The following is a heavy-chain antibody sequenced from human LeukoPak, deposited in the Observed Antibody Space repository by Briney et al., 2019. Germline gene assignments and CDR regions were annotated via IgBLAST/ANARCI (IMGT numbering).Heavy chain of an antibody. D-gene: IGHD2-2*01. V-gene: IGHV4-30-4*08. Sequence: PSETLSLTCTVSGGSISIGYYYWSWLRQPPGKGREWIGYFYYSWSTYYNPSLKSRVTISVDTSKNQFSRRPSYVTAADTAVYYCARSFVVPAAIFDYWGQGTLVTVSS. CDR3: ARSFVVPAAIFDY. J-gene: IGHJ4*02. CDR1: GGSISIGYYY. CDR2: FYYSWST.